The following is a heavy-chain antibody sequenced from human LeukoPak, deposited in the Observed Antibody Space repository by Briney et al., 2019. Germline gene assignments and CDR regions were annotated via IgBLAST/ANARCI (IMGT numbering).Heavy chain of an antibody. Sequence: PSETLSLTCTVSGGSISGSYYYWGWIRQPPGKGLEWIGSIYYSGSTYYNPSLKSRVTISVDASKNQFSLKLSSVTAADTAVYYCARVDTSVYYYFDYWGQGTLVTVS. CDR3: ARVDTSVYYYFDY. J-gene: IGHJ4*02. CDR1: GGSISGSYYY. V-gene: IGHV4-39*01. D-gene: IGHD3-22*01. CDR2: IYYSGST.